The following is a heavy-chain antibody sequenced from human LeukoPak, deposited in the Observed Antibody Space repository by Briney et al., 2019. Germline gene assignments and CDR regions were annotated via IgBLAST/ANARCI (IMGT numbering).Heavy chain of an antibody. CDR1: GYAFTSYG. V-gene: IGHV1-18*01. CDR2: ISAYNGNT. D-gene: IGHD3-16*02. J-gene: IGHJ4*02. Sequence: ASVKVSCKASGYAFTSYGISWVRRAPGQGLEWMGWISAYNGNTNYAQKLQGRVTMTTDTSTSTAYMELRSLRSDDTAVYYCARLSVTFGGVIVIPGDYWGQGTLVTVSS. CDR3: ARLSVTFGGVIVIPGDY.